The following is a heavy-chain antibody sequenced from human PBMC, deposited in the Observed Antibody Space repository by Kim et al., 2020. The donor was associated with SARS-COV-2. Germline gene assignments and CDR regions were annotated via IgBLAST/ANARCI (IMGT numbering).Heavy chain of an antibody. J-gene: IGHJ4*02. V-gene: IGHV3-23*01. CDR1: GFTFRGYA. D-gene: IGHD3-22*01. CDR3: VKDMSGYYRPFDY. CDR2: ISGSGVYT. Sequence: GGSLRLSCAASGFTFRGYAMSWVRQAPGEGLDWVSTISGSGVYTNYTDSVRGRFTISRDNSGDTLYLEMNSLRAEVTAVYYCVKDMSGYYRPFDYWGQGTLVTVSS.